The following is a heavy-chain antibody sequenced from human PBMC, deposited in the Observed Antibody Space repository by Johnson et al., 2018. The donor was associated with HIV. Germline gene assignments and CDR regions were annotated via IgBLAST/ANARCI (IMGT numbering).Heavy chain of an antibody. J-gene: IGHJ3*02. CDR1: GFTFSSYW. D-gene: IGHD6-6*01. V-gene: IGHV3-30*03. CDR3: ATSGLTLGSSSSHAFDI. Sequence: QVQLVESGGGLVQPGGSLRLSCAASGFTFSSYWMHWVRQAPGKGLEWVAIISYDGSNKYYADSVKGRFTISRDNSKNTLYLQMNRLRAEDTAMYYCATSGLTLGSSSSHAFDIWGQGTMVTVAS. CDR2: ISYDGSNK.